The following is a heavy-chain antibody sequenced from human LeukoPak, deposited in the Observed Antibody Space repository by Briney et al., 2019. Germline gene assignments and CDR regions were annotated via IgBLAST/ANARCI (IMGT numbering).Heavy chain of an antibody. CDR2: ISSSGSTI. D-gene: IGHD3-10*01. CDR3: AKVWFGELIGNFDY. CDR1: GFTFSSYE. V-gene: IGHV3-48*03. J-gene: IGHJ4*02. Sequence: GGSLRLSCAASGFTFSSYEMNWVRQAPGKGLEWVSYISSSGSTIYYADSVKGRFTISRDNSKNTLYLQMNSLRAEDTAVYYCAKVWFGELIGNFDYWGQGTLVTVSS.